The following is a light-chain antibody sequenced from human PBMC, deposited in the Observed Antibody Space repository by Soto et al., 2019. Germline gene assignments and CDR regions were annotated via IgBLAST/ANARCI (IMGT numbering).Light chain of an antibody. CDR1: SSDVGRYNF. CDR3: SSYRSSSPLFV. V-gene: IGLV2-14*01. CDR2: DVN. J-gene: IGLJ1*01. Sequence: QSALTQPASVSGSPGQSITISCTGTSSDVGRYNFVSWYQQHPGKAPKLMIYDVNNRPSGVSNRFSGSKSGNTASLTISGLQAEDEAEYYCSSYRSSSPLFVFGPGTKLTVL.